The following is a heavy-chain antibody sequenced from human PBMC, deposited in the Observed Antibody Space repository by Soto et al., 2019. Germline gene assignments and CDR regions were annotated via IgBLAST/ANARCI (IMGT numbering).Heavy chain of an antibody. CDR3: ARDGPFCSGTGCRDYYHYMDF. CDR2: ISGSTSYI. D-gene: IGHD2-2*01. Sequence: EVQLVESGGGLVKPGGSLRLSCAASGFSFSVYSMNWVRQAPGKGLEWVSSISGSTSYIYYADSLKGRFTVSRDNAEKSLYLQMNSLRAEDTAVYHCARDGPFCSGTGCRDYYHYMDFWGKGTTVIVSS. CDR1: GFSFSVYS. V-gene: IGHV3-21*01. J-gene: IGHJ6*03.